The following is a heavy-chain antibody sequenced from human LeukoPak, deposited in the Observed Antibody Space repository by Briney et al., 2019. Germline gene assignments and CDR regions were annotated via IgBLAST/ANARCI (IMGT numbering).Heavy chain of an antibody. J-gene: IGHJ6*02. V-gene: IGHV1-3*01. CDR2: INAGNGDI. CDR1: GDTFTGYY. D-gene: IGHD2-15*01. CDR3: ARGSAYTIYGLDV. Sequence: GASVKVSCKASGDTFTGYYMHWVRQAPGHVLEWMGWINAGNGDIKYSQKFQDRVTITRDTSASTAYMELSSLRSEDTALYYCARGSAYTIYGLDVWGQGTTVTVSS.